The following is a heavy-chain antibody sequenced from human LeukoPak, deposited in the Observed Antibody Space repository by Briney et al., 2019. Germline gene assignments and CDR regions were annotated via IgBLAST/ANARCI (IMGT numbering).Heavy chain of an antibody. Sequence: TGGSLRLSCAASGFTFSSYAMHWVRQAPGKGLEWVSAISGSGGSTYYADSVKGRFTISRDNSKNTLYLQMNSLRAEDTAVYYCAKDKYDSSGPDYYYYGMDVWGQGTTVTVSS. D-gene: IGHD3-22*01. V-gene: IGHV3-23*01. J-gene: IGHJ6*02. CDR1: GFTFSSYA. CDR2: ISGSGGST. CDR3: AKDKYDSSGPDYYYYGMDV.